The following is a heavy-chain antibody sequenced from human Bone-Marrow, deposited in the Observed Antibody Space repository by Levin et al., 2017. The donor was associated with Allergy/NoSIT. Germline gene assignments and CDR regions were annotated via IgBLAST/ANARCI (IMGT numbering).Heavy chain of an antibody. Sequence: PSETLSLTCDVSGGSITSNYWSWIRQPPGKALEWIGYVFYTGSTEYNPSLESRVTISVDTSKNQISLKLSSVTAADTAMYYCARDKSGDWNNVAKGWFDPWGQGTQVTVSS. D-gene: IGHD2-21*02. V-gene: IGHV4-59*01. CDR3: ARDKSGDWNNVAKGWFDP. CDR1: GGSITSNY. J-gene: IGHJ5*02. CDR2: VFYTGST.